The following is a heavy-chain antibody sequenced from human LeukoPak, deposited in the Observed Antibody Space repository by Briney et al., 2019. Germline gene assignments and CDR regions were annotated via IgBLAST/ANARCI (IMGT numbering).Heavy chain of an antibody. CDR3: AKGVSGYYYFDY. V-gene: IGHV3-23*01. CDR2: ISGSGDTT. D-gene: IGHD3-22*01. CDR1: GFTFSSYV. Sequence: SGGSLRLSCAASGFTFSSYVMSWVRQAPGKGLEWVSAISGSGDTTSYADSVKGRFAISRDNSKNTLFLQVNSLRAEDTAIYYCAKGVSGYYYFDYWGQGTLVTVSS. J-gene: IGHJ4*02.